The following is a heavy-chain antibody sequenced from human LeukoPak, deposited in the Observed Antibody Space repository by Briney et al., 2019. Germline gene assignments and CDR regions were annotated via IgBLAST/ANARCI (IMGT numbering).Heavy chain of an antibody. CDR3: ATSRFLEWLYLLDY. J-gene: IGHJ4*02. CDR1: GYTFTGYY. V-gene: IGHV1-2*02. D-gene: IGHD3-3*01. Sequence: ASVKVSCKASGYTFTGYYVHWVRQAPGQGPEWMGWINSNSGDTKYAQKFQGRVTMTRATSIGLAYMELSRLKSDDTAVYYCATSRFLEWLYLLDYWGQGTLVTVSS. CDR2: INSNSGDT.